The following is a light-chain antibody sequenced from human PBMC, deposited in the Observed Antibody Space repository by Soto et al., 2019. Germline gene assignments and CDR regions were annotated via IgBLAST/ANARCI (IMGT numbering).Light chain of an antibody. CDR2: GAS. CDR1: QSVSSK. J-gene: IGKJ1*01. V-gene: IGKV3-15*01. Sequence: DIMITRAPATLSVSHGDGAPLSCRASQSVSSKLAWYQQKPGQAPRLLIYGASTRATGIPARFSGSGSGTEFTLIISRLQSEDSAVYYCQQSNSWRWTFGQGTKVDIK. CDR3: QQSNSWRWT.